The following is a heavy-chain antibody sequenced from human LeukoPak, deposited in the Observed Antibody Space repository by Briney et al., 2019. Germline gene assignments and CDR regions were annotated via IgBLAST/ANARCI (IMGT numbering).Heavy chain of an antibody. CDR3: ARGRYLPLYFDY. CDR1: GGSFSGYY. J-gene: IGHJ4*02. V-gene: IGHV4-34*01. CDR2: INHSGST. D-gene: IGHD2/OR15-2a*01. Sequence: SETLSLTCAVYGGSFSGYYRSWIRQPPGKGLEWIGEINHSGSTNYSPSLKGRVTVSVDTSKNQFSLKLSSVTAADTAVYYCARGRYLPLYFDYWGQGTLVTVSS.